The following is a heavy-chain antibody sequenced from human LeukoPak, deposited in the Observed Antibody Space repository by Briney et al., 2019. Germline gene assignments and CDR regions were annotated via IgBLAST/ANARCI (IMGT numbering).Heavy chain of an antibody. Sequence: SETLSLTCTLSGGSFSSYYWSWIRQPPGKGLEWIGYIYYSGSTNYNPSLKSRVTISVDTSKNQFSLKLSSVTAADTAVYYCARTDGYNFDPSLAEYFQHWGQGTLVTVSS. V-gene: IGHV4-59*12. CDR2: IYYSGST. D-gene: IGHD5-24*01. CDR3: ARTDGYNFDPSLAEYFQH. J-gene: IGHJ1*01. CDR1: GGSFSSYY.